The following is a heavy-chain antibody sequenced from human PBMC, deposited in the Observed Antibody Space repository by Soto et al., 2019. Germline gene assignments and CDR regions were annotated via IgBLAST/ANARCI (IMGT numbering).Heavy chain of an antibody. J-gene: IGHJ5*02. D-gene: IGHD3-3*01. CDR2: IYYSGST. Sequence: PSETLSLTCTVSGGSISSYYWSWIRQPPGKGLEWIGYIYYSGSTNFNPSLKSRVTISVDTSKNQFSLKLSSVTAADTAVYYCAREVPSVYHNLRWIAPWGRGTLVTLSS. CDR3: AREVPSVYHNLRWIAP. CDR1: GGSISSYY. V-gene: IGHV4-59*01.